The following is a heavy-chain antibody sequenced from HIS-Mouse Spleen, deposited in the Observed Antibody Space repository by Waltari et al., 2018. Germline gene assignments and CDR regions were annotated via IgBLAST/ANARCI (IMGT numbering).Heavy chain of an antibody. V-gene: IGHV3-49*03. Sequence: EVQLVESGGGLVQPGRSLRLSWTASGFTCGDYAMSWFRQASGMGLEWVGFIRSKAYGGTTEYAASVKGRFTISRDDSKSIAYLQMNSLKTEDTAVYYCTRDEGGGSYYWGQGTLVTVSS. J-gene: IGHJ4*02. CDR1: GFTCGDYA. D-gene: IGHD1-26*01. CDR3: TRDEGGGSYY. CDR2: IRSKAYGGTT.